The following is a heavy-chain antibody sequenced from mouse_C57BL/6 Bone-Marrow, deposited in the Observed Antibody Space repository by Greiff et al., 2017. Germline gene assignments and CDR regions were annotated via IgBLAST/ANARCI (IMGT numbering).Heavy chain of an antibody. J-gene: IGHJ1*03. CDR1: GFSLTSYG. Sequence: VQLQESGPGLVAPSQSLSITCTVSGFSLTSYGVDWVRQPPGKGLEWLGVIWGGGSTNYNSALMSRLSISKDNSKSQVFLKMNSLQTDDTAMYYCAKHGGTTVVATRYWYFDVWGTGTTVTVSS. CDR3: AKHGGTTVVATRYWYFDV. V-gene: IGHV2-9*01. D-gene: IGHD1-1*01. CDR2: IWGGGST.